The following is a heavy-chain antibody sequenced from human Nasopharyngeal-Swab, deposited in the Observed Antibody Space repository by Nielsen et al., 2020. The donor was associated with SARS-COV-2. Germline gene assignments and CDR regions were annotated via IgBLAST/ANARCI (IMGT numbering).Heavy chain of an antibody. CDR3: ARDRGITIFGVVIIRNGWFDP. J-gene: IGHJ5*02. CDR2: ISSSSYT. D-gene: IGHD3-3*01. V-gene: IGHV3-11*06. Sequence: GESLKISCAASGFTFSDYYMSWIRQAPGKGLEWVSYISSSSYTNYADSVKGRFTISRDNAKNSLYLQMNSLRAEDTAVYYCARDRGITIFGVVIIRNGWFDPWGQGTLVTVSS. CDR1: GFTFSDYY.